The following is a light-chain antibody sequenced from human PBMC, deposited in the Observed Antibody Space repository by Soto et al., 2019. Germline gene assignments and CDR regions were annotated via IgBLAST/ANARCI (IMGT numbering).Light chain of an antibody. CDR2: RTS. CDR3: QQYRSYSRT. CDR1: QSIGSW. J-gene: IGKJ1*01. V-gene: IGKV1-5*03. Sequence: DIQMTQSPSTLSASVGDRVTITCRASQSIGSWLAWYQQKPGKAPKLLISRTSNLESGVPSRFSGSGSGTEFTLTISSLQPDDFATYYCQQYRSYSRTFGQGSKVEVK.